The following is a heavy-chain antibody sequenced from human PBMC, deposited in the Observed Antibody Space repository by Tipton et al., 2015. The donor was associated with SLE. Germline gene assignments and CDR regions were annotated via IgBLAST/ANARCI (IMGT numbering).Heavy chain of an antibody. Sequence: SLRLSCVGSGFTFRSDAMHWVRQAPGKGLEWVALISSDGNKKDNGDSVKGRFTISRDNSKNTLYLQMNSLRAEDTAVYYCARAVGPVGYYMDVWGKGTTVTVSS. J-gene: IGHJ6*03. CDR2: ISSDGNKK. D-gene: IGHD4-23*01. V-gene: IGHV3-30*04. CDR1: GFTFRSDA. CDR3: ARAVGPVGYYMDV.